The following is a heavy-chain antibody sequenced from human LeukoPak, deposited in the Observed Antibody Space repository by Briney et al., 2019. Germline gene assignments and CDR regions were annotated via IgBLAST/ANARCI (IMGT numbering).Heavy chain of an antibody. Sequence: GGSLRLSCAASGFTFSSYSMNWVRQAPGKGLEWVSSISSSSSYIYYADSVKGRFTISRDNAKNSLYLHMNSLRAEDTAVYYCARTDSGSYYVHFDPWGQGTLVTVSS. CDR1: GFTFSSYS. D-gene: IGHD1-26*01. V-gene: IGHV3-21*01. J-gene: IGHJ5*02. CDR2: ISSSSSYI. CDR3: ARTDSGSYYVHFDP.